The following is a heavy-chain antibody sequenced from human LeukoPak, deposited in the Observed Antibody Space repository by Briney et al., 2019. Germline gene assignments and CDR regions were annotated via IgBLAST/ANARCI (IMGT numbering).Heavy chain of an antibody. V-gene: IGHV4-31*03. Sequence: SETLSLTCTVSGGSISSGGYYWSWIRQHPGKGLEWIGYIYYSGSTYYNPSLKSRVTISVDTSKNQFSLKLSSVTAADTAVYYCARGRYPRGLFLFSSGLYPIVFDYWGQGTLVTVSS. CDR1: GGSISSGGYY. D-gene: IGHD6-19*01. J-gene: IGHJ4*02. CDR3: ARGRYPRGLFLFSSGLYPIVFDY. CDR2: IYYSGST.